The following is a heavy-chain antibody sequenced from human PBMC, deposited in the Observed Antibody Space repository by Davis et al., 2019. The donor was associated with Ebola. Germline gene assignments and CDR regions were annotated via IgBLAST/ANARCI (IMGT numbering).Heavy chain of an antibody. CDR2: IYSGGST. CDR3: AKDLAYSSSSDLLYYYYGMDV. D-gene: IGHD6-6*01. Sequence: GESLKISCAASGFTVSSNYMSWVRQAPGKGLEWVSVIYSGGSTYYADSVKGRFTISRDNSKNTLYLQMNSLRAEDTAVYYCAKDLAYSSSSDLLYYYYGMDVWGQGTTVTVSS. V-gene: IGHV3-53*05. J-gene: IGHJ6*02. CDR1: GFTVSSNY.